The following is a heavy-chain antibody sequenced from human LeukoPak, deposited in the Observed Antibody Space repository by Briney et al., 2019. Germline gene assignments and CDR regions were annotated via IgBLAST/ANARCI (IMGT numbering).Heavy chain of an antibody. Sequence: PGGSLRLSCVDSEFTFSGYWMSWVRQAPGKGLEWVANIKPDGSDKNYVDSVRGRFTISRDNSKNSLYLQMNSLRAEDTAVYHCARYYDSSGYFYWGQGTLVTVSS. V-gene: IGHV3-7*04. J-gene: IGHJ4*02. D-gene: IGHD3-22*01. CDR3: ARYYDSSGYFY. CDR1: EFTFSGYW. CDR2: IKPDGSDK.